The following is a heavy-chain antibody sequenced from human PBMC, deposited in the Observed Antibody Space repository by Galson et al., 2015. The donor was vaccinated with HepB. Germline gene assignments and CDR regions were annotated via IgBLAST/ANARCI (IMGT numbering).Heavy chain of an antibody. CDR1: GVTIPSYS. V-gene: IGHV3-48*01. CDR3: ARNPSSYDYYNMDV. Sequence: SLRLSCAASGVTIPSYSMNWVRKAPGKGLEWLAYIRSGSTTIYYADSVKGRFTISRDNAKNFLYLHMNSLRGEDTAVYYCARNPSSYDYYNMDVWGHGTTVTVSS. J-gene: IGHJ6*02. CDR2: IRSGSTTI.